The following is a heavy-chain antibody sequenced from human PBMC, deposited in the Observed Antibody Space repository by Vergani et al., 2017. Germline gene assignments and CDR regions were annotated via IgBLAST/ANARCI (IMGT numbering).Heavy chain of an antibody. CDR3: AREGMYCSSTSCPYYYYYYMDV. CDR1: GGSFSGYY. CDR2: INHSGST. J-gene: IGHJ6*03. Sequence: QVQLQQWGAGLLKPSETLSLTCAVYGGSFSGYYWSWIRQPPGKGLEWIGEINHSGSTNYNPSLKSRVTISVDTSKNQFSLKLSSVTAADTAVYYCAREGMYCSSTSCPYYYYYYMDVWGKGTTVVVSS. D-gene: IGHD2-2*01. V-gene: IGHV4-34*01.